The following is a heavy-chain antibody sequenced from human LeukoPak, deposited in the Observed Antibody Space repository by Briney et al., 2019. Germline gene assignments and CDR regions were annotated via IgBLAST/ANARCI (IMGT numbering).Heavy chain of an antibody. J-gene: IGHJ6*02. CDR2: ISNSGSTI. CDR1: GFTFSKYE. CDR3: ARVRVFRDSSSWYYYYGIDV. Sequence: PGGALTLSCAASGFTFSKYEMNWVRLAPGKGMGRVSYISNSGSTIYYADSVKGRFTISRDNAKTSLYLQMNSLRAEDTAVYYCARVRVFRDSSSWYYYYGIDVWGQGTTVTVSS. D-gene: IGHD6-13*01. V-gene: IGHV3-48*03.